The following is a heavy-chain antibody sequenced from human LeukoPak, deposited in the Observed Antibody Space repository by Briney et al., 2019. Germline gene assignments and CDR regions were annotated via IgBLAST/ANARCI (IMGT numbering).Heavy chain of an antibody. CDR3: ARHPRRYYYDSSGYYPFDY. CDR1: GGSISSYY. CDR2: IYYSGST. Sequence: PSETLSLTCTVSGGSISSYYWSWIRQPPGKGLEWIGYIYYSGSTNYNPSLKSRVTISVDTSKNQFSLKLSSVTAADTAVYYCARHPRRYYYDSSGYYPFDYWGQGTLVTVSS. D-gene: IGHD3-22*01. J-gene: IGHJ4*02. V-gene: IGHV4-59*08.